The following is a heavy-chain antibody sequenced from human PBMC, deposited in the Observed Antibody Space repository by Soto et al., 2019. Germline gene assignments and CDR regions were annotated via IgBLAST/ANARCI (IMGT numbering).Heavy chain of an antibody. V-gene: IGHV3-23*01. D-gene: IGHD4-17*01. CDR3: AKEYGDYFDY. CDR1: GFTFSTYA. CDR2: ISGIGGST. J-gene: IGHJ4*02. Sequence: EVQLLESGGGLVQPGGSLRLSCAASGFTFSTYAMTWVRQAPGKGLEWVSTISGIGGSTYHADSVKGRFTISRDNSKNTLYLQLNSLRAEDTAAYYCAKEYGDYFDYWGQGTLVTVSS.